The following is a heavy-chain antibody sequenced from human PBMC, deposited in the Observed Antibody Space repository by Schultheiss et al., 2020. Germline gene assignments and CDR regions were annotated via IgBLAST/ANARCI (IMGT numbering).Heavy chain of an antibody. D-gene: IGHD3-10*01. J-gene: IGHJ4*02. CDR1: GGSISSGGNW. CDR3: ARDRSAHGEFYFDY. V-gene: IGHV4-61*08. CDR2: IYYSGST. Sequence: SETLSLTCTVSGGSISSGGNWWSWIRQHPGKGLEWIGYIYYSGSTNYNPSLKSRVTISVDTSKNQFSLKLSSVTAADTAVYYCARDRSAHGEFYFDYWGQGTLVTVSS.